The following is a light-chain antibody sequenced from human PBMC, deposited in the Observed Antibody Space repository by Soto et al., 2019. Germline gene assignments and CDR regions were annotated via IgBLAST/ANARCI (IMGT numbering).Light chain of an antibody. CDR1: TFDIGKNY. Sequence: QSVLTQPPSVSAAPGQKVIISCSGSTFDIGKNYVSWYQHLPGTAPKLIIYDTEKRIAGVPDRFSASKSGTSATLAISRLQTGDEANYFCGTWDRSLTYYLFGTGTKVTVL. CDR3: GTWDRSLTYYL. CDR2: DTE. J-gene: IGLJ1*01. V-gene: IGLV1-51*01.